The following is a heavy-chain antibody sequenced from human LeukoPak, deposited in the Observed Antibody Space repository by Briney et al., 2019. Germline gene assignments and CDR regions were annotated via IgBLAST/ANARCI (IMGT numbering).Heavy chain of an antibody. Sequence: GASVKVSCKASGYTFTGYYMHWVRQAPGQGLEWMGWINPNSGGTNYAQNFQGRVTITADKSTSTAYMELSSLRSEDTAVYYCARAPVASGSYYNYWGQGTLVTVSS. CDR2: INPNSGGT. V-gene: IGHV1-2*02. CDR3: ARAPVASGSYYNY. J-gene: IGHJ4*02. CDR1: GYTFTGYY. D-gene: IGHD1-26*01.